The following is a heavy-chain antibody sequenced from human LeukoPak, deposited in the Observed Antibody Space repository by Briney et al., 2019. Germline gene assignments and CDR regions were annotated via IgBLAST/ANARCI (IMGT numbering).Heavy chain of an antibody. Sequence: SETLSLTCTVSGGSISLYYWGSIRPPPGKGLEWIGYFYDTRSPKYNPSLERRVTISVDMSRNQFSLNLTSVTAADTAVYYCARGRGSLTYWGQGTLATVSS. CDR3: ARGRGSLTY. V-gene: IGHV4-59*01. CDR1: GGSISLYY. D-gene: IGHD3-10*01. CDR2: FYDTRSP. J-gene: IGHJ4*02.